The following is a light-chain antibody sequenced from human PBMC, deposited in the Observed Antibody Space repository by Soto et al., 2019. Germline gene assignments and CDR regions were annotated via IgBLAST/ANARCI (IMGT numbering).Light chain of an antibody. J-gene: IGKJ2*01. CDR2: GAS. Sequence: EIVLTQSPGTLSLSPGERATLSCRASQSVRSTYLAWYQQKPGQAPRLLIYGASSRATGIPDRFSGSGSGTDFTLTISRLEPEDFAVYYCQQYNNWYTFGQGTKLEI. CDR3: QQYNNWYT. CDR1: QSVRSTY. V-gene: IGKV3-20*01.